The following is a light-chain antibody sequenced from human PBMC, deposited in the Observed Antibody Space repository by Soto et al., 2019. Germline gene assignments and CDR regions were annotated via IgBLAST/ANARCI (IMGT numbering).Light chain of an antibody. Sequence: EIVLTQSPATLSSFPGDRVTLSCRASQSVNSNSLAWYQQKPGQAPSLLIYGASSRATGIPDRFSGSGSGTDFTLTISRLEPEDFAVYYCQQYGGAPWTFGQGTKVDIK. J-gene: IGKJ1*01. CDR1: QSVNSNS. V-gene: IGKV3-20*01. CDR3: QQYGGAPWT. CDR2: GAS.